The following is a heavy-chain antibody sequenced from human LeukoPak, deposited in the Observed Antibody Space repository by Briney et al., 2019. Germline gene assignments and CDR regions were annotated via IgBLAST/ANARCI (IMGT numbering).Heavy chain of an antibody. CDR1: GFTFSSYA. V-gene: IGHV3-30*01. CDR2: ISYDGSNK. J-gene: IGHJ5*02. CDR3: ASLTGIAAAGEYNWFDP. D-gene: IGHD6-13*01. Sequence: GRSLRLSCAASGFTFSSYAMHWVRQAPGKGLEWVAVISYDGSNKYYADSVKGRFTISRDNSKNTLYLQMNSLRAEDTAVYYCASLTGIAAAGEYNWFDPWGQGTLVTVSS.